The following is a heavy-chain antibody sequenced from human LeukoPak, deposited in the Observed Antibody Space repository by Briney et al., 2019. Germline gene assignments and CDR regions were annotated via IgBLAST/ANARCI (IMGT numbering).Heavy chain of an antibody. CDR2: IIPIFGTA. Sequence: GASVKVSCKASGGTFSSYAISWVRQAPGQGLEWMGGIIPIFGTANYAQKFQGRVTITADESTSTAYMELSSLRSEDTAVYYCASGLVVPAGLRGYYYYMDVWGKGTTVTVSS. J-gene: IGHJ6*03. CDR1: GGTFSSYA. D-gene: IGHD2-2*01. V-gene: IGHV1-69*13. CDR3: ASGLVVPAGLRGYYYYMDV.